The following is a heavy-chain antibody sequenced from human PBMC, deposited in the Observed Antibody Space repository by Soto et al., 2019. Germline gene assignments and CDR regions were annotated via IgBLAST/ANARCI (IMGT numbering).Heavy chain of an antibody. CDR3: AKVRYSGYDWDYFGY. Sequence: GGSLRLSCAASGFTFSSYGMHWVRQAPGKGLEWVAVISYDGSNKYYADSVKGRFTISRDNSKNTLYLQMNSLRAEDTAVYYCAKVRYSGYDWDYFGYWGQGTLVTVSS. CDR2: ISYDGSNK. D-gene: IGHD5-12*01. J-gene: IGHJ4*02. V-gene: IGHV3-30*18. CDR1: GFTFSSYG.